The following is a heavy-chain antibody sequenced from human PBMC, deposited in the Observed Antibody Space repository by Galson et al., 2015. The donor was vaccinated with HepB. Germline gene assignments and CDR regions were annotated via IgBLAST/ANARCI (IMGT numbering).Heavy chain of an antibody. Sequence: SLRLSCAASGFTFSSYGMHWVRQAPGKGLEWVAVIWYDGSNKYYADSVKGRFTISRDNSKNTLYLQMNSLRAEDTAVYYCAGVPAAMPSYYYGMDVWGQGTTVTVSS. D-gene: IGHD2-2*01. CDR2: IWYDGSNK. CDR3: AGVPAAMPSYYYGMDV. V-gene: IGHV3-33*01. CDR1: GFTFSSYG. J-gene: IGHJ6*02.